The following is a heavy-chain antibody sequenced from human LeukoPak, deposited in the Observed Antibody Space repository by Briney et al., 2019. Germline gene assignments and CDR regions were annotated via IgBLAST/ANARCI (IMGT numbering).Heavy chain of an antibody. Sequence: SQTLSLTCTVSGGSISSGGYYWSWIRQHPGKGLEWIGYIYYSGSTYYNPSLTSRVTISVDTSKNQFSLRLSSVTAADTAVYYCARELMGGWFDPWGQGTLVTVSS. CDR1: GGSISSGGYY. D-gene: IGHD3-16*01. J-gene: IGHJ5*02. V-gene: IGHV4-31*03. CDR2: IYYSGST. CDR3: ARELMGGWFDP.